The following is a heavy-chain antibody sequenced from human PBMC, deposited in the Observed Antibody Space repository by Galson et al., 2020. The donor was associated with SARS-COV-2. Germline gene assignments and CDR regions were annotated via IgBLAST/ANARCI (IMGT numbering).Heavy chain of an antibody. CDR2: ISSSSSYI. Sequence: NSGGSLRLSCAASGFTFSSYSMNWVRQAPGKGLEWVSSISSSSSYIYYADSVKGRFTISRDNAKNSLYLQMNSLRAEDTAVYYCARAYDSSGYYYAEYFQHWGQGTLVTVSS. V-gene: IGHV3-21*01. J-gene: IGHJ1*01. CDR1: GFTFSSYS. CDR3: ARAYDSSGYYYAEYFQH. D-gene: IGHD3-22*01.